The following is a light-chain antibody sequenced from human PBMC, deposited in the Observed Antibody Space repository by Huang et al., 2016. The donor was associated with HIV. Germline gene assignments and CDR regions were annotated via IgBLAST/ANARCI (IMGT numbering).Light chain of an antibody. CDR3: QQYNTYSG. Sequence: DIQMTQSPSTLSASVGDRVTIPCRASQSISSWLAWYQQKPGKAPKLLIYKASSLESGVPSRFSGSGSGTEFTLTISSLQPDDFATYYCQQYNTYSGFGQGTKVGIK. CDR2: KAS. J-gene: IGKJ1*01. V-gene: IGKV1-5*03. CDR1: QSISSW.